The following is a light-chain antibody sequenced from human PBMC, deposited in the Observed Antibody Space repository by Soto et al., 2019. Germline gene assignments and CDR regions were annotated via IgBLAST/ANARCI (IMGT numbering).Light chain of an antibody. CDR3: QQYARSPWT. J-gene: IGKJ1*01. CDR1: QSVSSSY. V-gene: IGKV3-20*01. Sequence: EIVLTQSPGTLSLSPGARAPLSCRASQSVSSSYLAWSQQKPGQNPRLLIHGASSRATGIPDRFSGSGSGTDFTLTISRLEPEDFAVYWCQQYARSPWTFGQGTKVDIK. CDR2: GAS.